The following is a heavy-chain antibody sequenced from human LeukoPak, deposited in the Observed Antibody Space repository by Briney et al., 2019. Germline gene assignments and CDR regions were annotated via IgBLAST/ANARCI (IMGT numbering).Heavy chain of an antibody. CDR3: ARPYSSSWFDY. J-gene: IGHJ4*02. CDR2: ISYDGSNK. D-gene: IGHD6-13*01. Sequence: GGSLRLSCAASGFTFSSYGMHWVRQAPGKGLEWVAVISYDGSNKYYADSVKGRFTISRDNSKNTLYLQMNSLRAEDTAVYYCARPYSSSWFDYWGQGTLVTVSS. V-gene: IGHV3-30*03. CDR1: GFTFSSYG.